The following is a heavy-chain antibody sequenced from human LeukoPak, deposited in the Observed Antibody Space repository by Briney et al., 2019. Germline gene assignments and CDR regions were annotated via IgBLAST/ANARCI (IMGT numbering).Heavy chain of an antibody. J-gene: IGHJ4*02. CDR1: GGTFSSYA. CDR2: IIPIFGTA. CDR3: ARAELLRYRFDY. Sequence: SVKVSCKASGGTFSSYAISWVRQAPGQGLEWMGGIIPIFGTANYAQKFQGRVTITADESTGTAYMELSSLRSEDTAVYYCARAELLRYRFDYWGQGTLVTVSS. D-gene: IGHD1-26*01. V-gene: IGHV1-69*01.